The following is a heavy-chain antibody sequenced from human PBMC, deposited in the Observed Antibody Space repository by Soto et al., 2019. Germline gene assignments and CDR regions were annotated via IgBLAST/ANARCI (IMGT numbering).Heavy chain of an antibody. V-gene: IGHV4-39*01. D-gene: IGHD2-21*02. CDR2: IYYSGST. CDR1: GGSISSSSYF. Sequence: QLQLQESGPGLVKPSETLSLTCTVSGGSISSSSYFWGWIRQPPGKGLEWIGTIYYSGSTYYNPSLKSRVTISGDTSKNQFSLKLSSVTAADTAMYYCARTCGGDCYSDYWGQGTLVTVSS. J-gene: IGHJ4*02. CDR3: ARTCGGDCYSDY.